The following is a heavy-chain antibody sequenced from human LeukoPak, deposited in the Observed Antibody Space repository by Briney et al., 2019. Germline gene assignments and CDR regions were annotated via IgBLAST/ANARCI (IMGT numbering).Heavy chain of an antibody. CDR3: ARDRAIVVVIARGIDY. CDR2: IYHSGST. J-gene: IGHJ4*02. V-gene: IGHV4-38-2*02. D-gene: IGHD2-21*01. CDR1: GYSISSGYY. Sequence: PSETLSLTXTVSGYSISSGYYWGWIRQPPGKRLEWIGSIYHSGSTYYNPSLKSRVTISVDTSKNQFSLKLSSVTAADTAVYYCARDRAIVVVIARGIDYWGQGTLVTVSS.